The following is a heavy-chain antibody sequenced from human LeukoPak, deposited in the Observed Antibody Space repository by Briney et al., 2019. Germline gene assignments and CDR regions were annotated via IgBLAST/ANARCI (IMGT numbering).Heavy chain of an antibody. J-gene: IGHJ4*02. D-gene: IGHD6-6*01. CDR1: GFTFDDYA. V-gene: IGHV3-9*01. CDR2: ISWNSGSI. Sequence: PGGSLRLSCAASGFTFDDYAMHWVRQAPGKGLEWVSGISWNSGSIGYADSVKGRLTISRDNAKNSLYLQMNSLRAEDTAVYYCAREGYSSSAAFDYWGQGTLVTVSS. CDR3: AREGYSSSAAFDY.